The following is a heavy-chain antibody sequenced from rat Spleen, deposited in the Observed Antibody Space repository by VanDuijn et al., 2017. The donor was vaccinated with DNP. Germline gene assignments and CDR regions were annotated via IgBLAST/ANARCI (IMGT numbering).Heavy chain of an antibody. J-gene: IGHJ2*01. D-gene: IGHD1-4*01. V-gene: IGHV5-31*01. CDR1: GITFNNYW. Sequence: EVQLVESGGGLVQPGGSLRLSCVASGITFNNYWMTWIRQAPGKGLEWISSITNTGGSTYYRDSVKGRFSISRDNAKSTLYLQMDSLGSEDTATYYCAGRPPPTRGPFDYWGQGVMVTVSS. CDR2: ITNTGGST. CDR3: AGRPPPTRGPFDY.